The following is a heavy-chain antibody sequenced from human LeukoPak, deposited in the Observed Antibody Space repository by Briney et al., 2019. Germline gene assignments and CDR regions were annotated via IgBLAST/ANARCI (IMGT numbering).Heavy chain of an antibody. CDR3: AKVNDLGDFDY. V-gene: IGHV3-23*01. CDR1: GFTFSTYS. CDR2: ISGSGGST. Sequence: GGSLRLSCAASGFTFSTYSMSWVRQAPGKGLEWVSVISGSGGSTYYADSVKGRFTISRDNSKNTLYLQMNSLRAEDTAVYYCAKVNDLGDFDYWGQGTLVTVSS. D-gene: IGHD1-1*01. J-gene: IGHJ4*02.